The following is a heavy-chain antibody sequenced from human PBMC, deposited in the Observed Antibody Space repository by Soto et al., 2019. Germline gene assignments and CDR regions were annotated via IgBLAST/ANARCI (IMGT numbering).Heavy chain of an antibody. V-gene: IGHV3-53*01. J-gene: IGHJ4*02. CDR3: ARGGYSSVWYIDY. CDR2: IYSGGTT. Sequence: EVQLVESGGGLIQPGGSLRLSCAASGFTVSNNYMTWVRQAPGKGLEWVSLIYSGGTTYYADSVKGRFTISRDHSRNTLYLQMNSLRGEDTAVYYCARGGYSSVWYIDYWGQGTLVTVSS. CDR1: GFTVSNNY. D-gene: IGHD6-19*01.